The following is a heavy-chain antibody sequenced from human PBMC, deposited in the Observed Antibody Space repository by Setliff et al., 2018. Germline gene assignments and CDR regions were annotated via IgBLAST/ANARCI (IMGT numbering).Heavy chain of an antibody. V-gene: IGHV3-66*01. J-gene: IGHJ4*02. Sequence: PGGSLRLSCAASGFTVSSNYMNWVRQAPGKGLEWVSIIYSGGTTYYADSVKGRFTISRDNSKNTLYLQMNSLRAEDTAVYYCARGGGSVWEPLPWNYWGQGTLVTVSS. CDR1: GFTVSSNY. CDR2: IYSGGTT. D-gene: IGHD1-26*01. CDR3: ARGGGSVWEPLPWNY.